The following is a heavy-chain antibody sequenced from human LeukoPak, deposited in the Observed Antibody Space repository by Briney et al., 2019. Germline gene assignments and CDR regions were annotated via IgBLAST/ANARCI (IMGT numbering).Heavy chain of an antibody. V-gene: IGHV1-2*02. Sequence: ASVKVSCKASGYTFTGYYMHWVRQAPGQGLEWMGWINPNSGGTNYAQKFQGRVTMTRDTFISTAYMELSRLRSDDTAVYYCARDSLDVFRATGGDYWGQGTLVTVSS. J-gene: IGHJ4*02. D-gene: IGHD2-21*01. CDR1: GYTFTGYY. CDR3: ARDSLDVFRATGGDY. CDR2: INPNSGGT.